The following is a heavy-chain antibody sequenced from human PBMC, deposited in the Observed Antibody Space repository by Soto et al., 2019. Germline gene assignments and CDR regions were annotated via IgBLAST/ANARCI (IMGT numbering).Heavy chain of an antibody. D-gene: IGHD3-10*01. J-gene: IGHJ4*02. CDR3: ARDIRGPLDY. V-gene: IGHV4-59*01. Sequence: SETLSLTCTVSGGSISSYYWSWIRQPPGKGLEWIGYIYYSGSTNYNPSLKSRVTISVDTSKNQFSLKLSSVTAADTAVYYCARDIRGPLDYWGQGTLVTVSS. CDR1: GGSISSYY. CDR2: IYYSGST.